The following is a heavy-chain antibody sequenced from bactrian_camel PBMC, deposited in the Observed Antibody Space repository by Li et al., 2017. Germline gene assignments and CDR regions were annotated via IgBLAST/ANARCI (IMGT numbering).Heavy chain of an antibody. Sequence: VQLVESGGGLVQPGGSLRLSCAASGFTFSSYDMSWVRQAPGKGLEWVSAISGGGTSTYYADSMKGRITISRDNAKNTLYLQMNSLRSEDTALYYCATTSDFLMLTMKTLYWGQGTQVTVS. V-gene: IGHV3S40*01. CDR2: ISGGGTST. J-gene: IGHJ4*01. D-gene: IGHD4*01. CDR1: GFTFSSYD. CDR3: ATTSDFLMLTMKTLY.